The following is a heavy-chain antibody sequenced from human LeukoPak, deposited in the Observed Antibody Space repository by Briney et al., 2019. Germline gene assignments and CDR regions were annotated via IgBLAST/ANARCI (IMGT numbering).Heavy chain of an antibody. CDR2: ISSSGSTI. D-gene: IGHD4-17*01. CDR3: ARVPYGDCLVWFDP. Sequence: PGGSLRLSCAASGFTFSDYYMSWIRQAPGKGLEWVSYISSSGSTIYYADSVKGRFTISRDNAKNSLYLQMNSLRAEDTAVYYCARVPYGDCLVWFDPWGQGTLVTVSS. J-gene: IGHJ5*02. CDR1: GFTFSDYY. V-gene: IGHV3-11*01.